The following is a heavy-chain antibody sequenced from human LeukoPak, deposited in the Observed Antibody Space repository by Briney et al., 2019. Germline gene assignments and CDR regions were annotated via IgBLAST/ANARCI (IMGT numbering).Heavy chain of an antibody. J-gene: IGHJ4*02. D-gene: IGHD1-26*01. V-gene: IGHV1-2*02. CDR1: GYTFTGYY. CDR3: ARDQSGRYWEGGTFDY. Sequence: GASVKVSCKASGYTFTGYYMHWVRQAPGQGLEWMGWINPNSGGTNYAQKFQGRVTMTRDTSISTAYMELSRLRSDDTAVYYCARDQSGRYWEGGTFDYWGQGTLVTVSS. CDR2: INPNSGGT.